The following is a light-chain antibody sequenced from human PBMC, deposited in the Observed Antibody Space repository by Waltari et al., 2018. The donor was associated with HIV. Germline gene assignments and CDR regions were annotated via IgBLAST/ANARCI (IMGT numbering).Light chain of an antibody. V-gene: IGKV3-15*01. Sequence: EIVMTQSAATLSVSPGESATLSCRASQSVSSNLAWYQQKPGQAPRLLIYGASTRATGIPARFSGSGSGTEFTLTISSLQSEDFAVYYCQQYNNWPLTLGGGTKVEIK. CDR3: QQYNNWPLT. CDR1: QSVSSN. CDR2: GAS. J-gene: IGKJ4*01.